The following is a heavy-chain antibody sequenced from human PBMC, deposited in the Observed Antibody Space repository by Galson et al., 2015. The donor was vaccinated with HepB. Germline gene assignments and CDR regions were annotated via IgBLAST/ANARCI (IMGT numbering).Heavy chain of an antibody. D-gene: IGHD3-3*01. V-gene: IGHV4-61*02. J-gene: IGHJ4*02. CDR2: FYTSGST. CDR1: GGSISSGSYY. Sequence: TLSLTCTVSGGSISSGSYYWSWIRQPAGKGLEWIGRFYTSGSTNYNPSLKSRVTMSVDTSQRQFPLKLSSVTAADTAIYYCARELVASVTIFGVATYFDYWGQGTLVTVSS. CDR3: ARELVASVTIFGVATYFDY.